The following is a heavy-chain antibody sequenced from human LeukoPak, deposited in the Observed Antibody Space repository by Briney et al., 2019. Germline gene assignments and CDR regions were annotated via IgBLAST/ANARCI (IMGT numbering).Heavy chain of an antibody. J-gene: IGHJ4*02. Sequence: GGSLRLSCAASGFTFDDYAMHWVRQAPGKGLEWVSLISWDGGSTYYADSVKGRFTISRDNSKNSLYLQMNSLRAEDTALYYCAKPRGNSGYDYYFDYWGQGTLVTVSS. D-gene: IGHD5-12*01. V-gene: IGHV3-43D*03. CDR1: GFTFDDYA. CDR2: ISWDGGST. CDR3: AKPRGNSGYDYYFDY.